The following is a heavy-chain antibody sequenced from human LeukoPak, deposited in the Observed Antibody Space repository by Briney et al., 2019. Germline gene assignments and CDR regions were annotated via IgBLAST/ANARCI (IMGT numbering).Heavy chain of an antibody. D-gene: IGHD1-26*01. J-gene: IGHJ4*02. CDR2: IKSKTDGGTT. CDR1: GFTFSNAW. CDR3: AKDIRVEGATTFDY. V-gene: IGHV3-15*05. Sequence: GGSLRLSCAASGFTFSNAWLSWVRQAPGKGLEWVGRIKSKTDGGTTDDAAPVKGRFTISRDNAKNSLYLQMNSLRAEDTALYYCAKDIRVEGATTFDYWGQGTLVTVSS.